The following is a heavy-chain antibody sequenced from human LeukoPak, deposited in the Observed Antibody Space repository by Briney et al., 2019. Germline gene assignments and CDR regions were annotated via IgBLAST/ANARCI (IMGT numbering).Heavy chain of an antibody. Sequence: PGGSLRLSCAASGFTFTSFPMSWVRRAPGKGLEYLSLIGADGVTTYYADSVKGRFTISRDNAKNSLYLQMNSLRAEDTAVYYCARDTGCSGGSCYSFYDYWGQGTLVTVSS. CDR3: ARDTGCSGGSCYSFYDY. V-gene: IGHV3-23*01. CDR1: GFTFTSFP. D-gene: IGHD2-15*01. CDR2: IGADGVTT. J-gene: IGHJ4*02.